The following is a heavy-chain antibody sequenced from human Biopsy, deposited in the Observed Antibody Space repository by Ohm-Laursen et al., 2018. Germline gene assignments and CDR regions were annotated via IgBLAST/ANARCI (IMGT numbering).Heavy chain of an antibody. V-gene: IGHV4-59*05. CDR3: ARHSFGSGRDF. Sequence: GTLSLTCNVSGGDINNYYWSWIRQPAGKGLEWLGSIYHTGITDYNPSLKRRVTISVDNSNNQFSLNLISLTAADTAVYYCARHSFGSGRDFWGQGTLVTVSS. J-gene: IGHJ4*02. CDR2: IYHTGIT. D-gene: IGHD3-10*01. CDR1: GGDINNYY.